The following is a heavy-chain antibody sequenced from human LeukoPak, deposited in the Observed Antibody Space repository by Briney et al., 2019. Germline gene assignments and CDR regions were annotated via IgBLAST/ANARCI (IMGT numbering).Heavy chain of an antibody. Sequence: GASVKVSCKASGGTFTSNTISWVRQAPGQGLEWMGGIIPIFGTANYAQKFQGRVTITTDESTSTAYMELSSLRSEDTAVYYCARGYYDSSGQFDYWGQGTLVTVSS. CDR3: ARGYYDSSGQFDY. V-gene: IGHV1-69*05. CDR1: GGTFTSNT. J-gene: IGHJ4*02. CDR2: IIPIFGTA. D-gene: IGHD3-22*01.